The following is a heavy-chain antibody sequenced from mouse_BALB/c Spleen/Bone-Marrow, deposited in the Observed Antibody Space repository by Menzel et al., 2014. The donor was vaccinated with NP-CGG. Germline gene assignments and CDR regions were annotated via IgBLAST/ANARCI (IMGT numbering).Heavy chain of an antibody. CDR3: ARQGYFGRSDY. J-gene: IGHJ2*01. D-gene: IGHD1-1*01. CDR1: GFDFSRYW. V-gene: IGHV4-1*02. Sequence: EVQVVESGGGLVQPGGSLKLSCAASGFDFSRYWMGWVRQAPGKGLKWIGEINPHSSTINYTPSLKDKFIISRDNAKNTLYLQMSKVRSEDTALYYCARQGYFGRSDYWGQGTTLTVSS. CDR2: INPHSSTI.